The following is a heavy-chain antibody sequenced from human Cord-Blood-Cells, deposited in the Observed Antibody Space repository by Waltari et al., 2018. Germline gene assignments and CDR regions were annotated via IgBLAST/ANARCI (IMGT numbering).Heavy chain of an antibody. J-gene: IGHJ4*02. CDR3: ARHWVWFGELLYFDY. D-gene: IGHD3-10*01. Sequence: QLQLQESGPGLVKPSETLSLTCTVSGGSISSSSYYWGWIRQPPGKGLEWIGLIYYSGSTYYNPSLKSRVTISVDTSKNQFSLKLSSVTAADTAVYYCARHWVWFGELLYFDYWGQGTLVTVSS. CDR1: GGSISSSSYY. CDR2: IYYSGST. V-gene: IGHV4-39*01.